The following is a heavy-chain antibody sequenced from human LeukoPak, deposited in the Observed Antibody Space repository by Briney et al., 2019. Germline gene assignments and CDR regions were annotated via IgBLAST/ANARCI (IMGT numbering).Heavy chain of an antibody. CDR2: INPNGGGT. V-gene: IGHV1-46*01. Sequence: ASVKVSCKASGYTFSSYYMHWVRQAPGQGLGWMGVINPNGGGTSYAQNFQGRVTMTRDTSTSTVYMELSSLRSEDTAVYYCARGIQQWLSDNYWGQGTLVTVSS. D-gene: IGHD5-18*01. J-gene: IGHJ4*02. CDR1: GYTFSSYY. CDR3: ARGIQQWLSDNY.